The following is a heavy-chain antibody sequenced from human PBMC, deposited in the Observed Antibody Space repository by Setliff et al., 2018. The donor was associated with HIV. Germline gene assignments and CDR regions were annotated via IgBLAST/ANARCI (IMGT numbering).Heavy chain of an antibody. CDR2: IYYIVNN. CDR3: TRGGSMTTLTT. Sequence: LSLTCAVSGVSISSQYWSWTRQPPGKGLEWIGFIYYIVNNNYNPSLKSRVSISVDTSKNQFSLRLSSVTAADTAVYYCTRGGSMTTLTTWGQGTLVTVSS. CDR1: GVSISSQY. V-gene: IGHV4-59*11. J-gene: IGHJ4*02. D-gene: IGHD4-4*01.